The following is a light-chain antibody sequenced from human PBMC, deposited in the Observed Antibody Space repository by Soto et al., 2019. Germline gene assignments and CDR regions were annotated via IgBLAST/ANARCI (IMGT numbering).Light chain of an antibody. CDR1: QDTNNY. Sequence: DIQMTQSPSSLSASVGDRVTITCQASQDTNNYLNWYQLKPGKAPKLLIYDASNLETSVPSRFSGSGSGTDFNFTITNLQLEDIATYYCQQYDKFPRFGHGTKVDIK. V-gene: IGKV1-33*01. J-gene: IGKJ2*03. CDR2: DAS. CDR3: QQYDKFPR.